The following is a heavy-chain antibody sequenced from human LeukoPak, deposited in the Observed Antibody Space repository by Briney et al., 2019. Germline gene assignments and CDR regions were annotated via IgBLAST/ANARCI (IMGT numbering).Heavy chain of an antibody. Sequence: ASVKVSCKASGGTFSSYAISWVRQAPGQGLEWMGWINPNSGGTNYAQKFQGRVTMTRDTSISTAYMELSRLRSDDTAVYYCARDAHNDAFDIWGQGTMVTVSS. V-gene: IGHV1-2*02. CDR2: INPNSGGT. CDR1: GGTFSSYA. J-gene: IGHJ3*02. CDR3: ARDAHNDAFDI.